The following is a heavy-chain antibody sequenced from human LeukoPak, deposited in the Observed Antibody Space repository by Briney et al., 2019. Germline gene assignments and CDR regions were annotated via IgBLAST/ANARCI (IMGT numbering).Heavy chain of an antibody. V-gene: IGHV4-59*01. CDR1: GGSISGYY. D-gene: IGHD3-22*01. CDR2: IYYSGST. Sequence: SETLSLTCTVSGGSISGYYWSWIGQPPGKGLEWIGYIYYSGSTNYNPSLKSRVTISVDTSKNQFSLRLSSVTAADTAVYYCARVTGYMIEDYFDYWGQGTLVTVSS. J-gene: IGHJ4*02. CDR3: ARVTGYMIEDYFDY.